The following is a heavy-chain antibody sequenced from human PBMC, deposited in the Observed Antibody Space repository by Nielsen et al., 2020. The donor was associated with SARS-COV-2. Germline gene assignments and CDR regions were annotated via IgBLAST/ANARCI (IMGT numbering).Heavy chain of an antibody. CDR2: IWYDGSNK. V-gene: IGHV3-33*08. CDR3: ARVLSYYYGMDV. Sequence: SCAASGFSFDDNAMHWVRQAPGKGLEWVAVIWYDGSNKYYADSVKGRFTISRDNSKNTLYLQMNSLRAEDTAVYYCARVLSYYYGMDVWGQGTTVTVSS. CDR1: GFSFDDNA. J-gene: IGHJ6*02.